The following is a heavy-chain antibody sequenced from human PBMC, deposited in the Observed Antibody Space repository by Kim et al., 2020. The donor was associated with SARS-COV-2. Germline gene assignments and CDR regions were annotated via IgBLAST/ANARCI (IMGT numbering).Heavy chain of an antibody. CDR1: GYTFTSYY. CDR3: ARDQPYYDFWSGPPGYGMDV. Sequence: ASVKVSCKASGYTFTSYYMHWVRQAPGQGLEWMGIINPSGGSTSYAQKFQGRVTMTRDTSTSTVYMELSSLRSEDTAVYYCARDQPYYDFWSGPPGYGMDVWGQGTMVTVSS. V-gene: IGHV1-46*01. CDR2: INPSGGST. J-gene: IGHJ6*02. D-gene: IGHD3-3*01.